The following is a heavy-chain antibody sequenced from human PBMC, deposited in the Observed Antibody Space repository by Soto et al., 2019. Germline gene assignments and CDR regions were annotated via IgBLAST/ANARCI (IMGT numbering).Heavy chain of an antibody. Sequence: QVQLVESGGGVVQPGRSLRLSCAASGFTFSSYGMHWVRQAPGKGLEWVAVIWYDGSNKYYADSVKGRFTISRDNSKNTLYLQMNGLRAEDTAVYYCARDKEGHDGGGYFDYWGQGTLVTVSS. CDR2: IWYDGSNK. CDR3: ARDKEGHDGGGYFDY. CDR1: GFTFSSYG. V-gene: IGHV3-33*01. J-gene: IGHJ4*02. D-gene: IGHD1-1*01.